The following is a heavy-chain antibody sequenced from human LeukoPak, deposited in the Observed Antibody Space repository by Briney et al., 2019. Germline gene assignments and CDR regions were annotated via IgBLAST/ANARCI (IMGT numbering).Heavy chain of an antibody. Sequence: SETLSLTCTVSGGSISSSSYYWGWIRQPPGKGLEWIGSIYYSGSTYYNPSLKSRVTISVDTSKNQISLKLSSVTAADTAVYYCARLRGYCSGGSCYSGRTRYWYMDVWGKGTTVTISS. D-gene: IGHD2-15*01. CDR1: GGSISSSSYY. V-gene: IGHV4-39*01. CDR2: IYYSGST. CDR3: ARLRGYCSGGSCYSGRTRYWYMDV. J-gene: IGHJ6*03.